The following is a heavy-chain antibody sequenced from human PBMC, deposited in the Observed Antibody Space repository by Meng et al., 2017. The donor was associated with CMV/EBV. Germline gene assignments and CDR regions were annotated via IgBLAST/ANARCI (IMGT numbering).Heavy chain of an antibody. CDR2: INHSGST. Sequence: LRLSCAVYGGSFSGYYWSWIRQPPGKGLEWIGEINHSGSTNYNPSLKSRVTISVDTSKNQFSLKLSSVTAADTAVYYCARGRAIFGVVTWAFGIWGQGTMVTVSS. CDR3: ARGRAIFGVVTWAFGI. D-gene: IGHD3-3*01. V-gene: IGHV4-34*01. J-gene: IGHJ3*02. CDR1: GGSFSGYY.